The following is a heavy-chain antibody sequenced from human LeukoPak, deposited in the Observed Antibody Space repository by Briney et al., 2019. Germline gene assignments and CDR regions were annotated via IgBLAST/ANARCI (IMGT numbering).Heavy chain of an antibody. D-gene: IGHD3-22*01. V-gene: IGHV1-69*13. J-gene: IGHJ4*02. CDR3: ASPRGPDYYDSSGYYSLGY. CDR1: GGTFSSYA. Sequence: ASVKVSCKASGGTFSSYAISWVRQAPGQGLEWMGGIIPIFGTANHAQKFQGRVTITADESTSTAYMELSSLRSEDTAVYYCASPRGPDYYDSSGYYSLGYWGQGTLVTVSS. CDR2: IIPIFGTA.